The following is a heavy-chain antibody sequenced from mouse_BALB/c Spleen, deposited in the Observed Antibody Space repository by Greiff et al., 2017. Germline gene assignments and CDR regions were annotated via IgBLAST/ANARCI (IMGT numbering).Heavy chain of an antibody. Sequence: VQLQQSGAELVRPGASVTLSCKASGYTFTDYEMHWVKQTPVHGLEWIGAIDPETGGTAYNQKFKGKATLTADKSSSTAYMELRSLTSEDSAVYYCTRERWGQGTLVTVSA. CDR2: IDPETGGT. V-gene: IGHV1-15*01. CDR3: TRER. J-gene: IGHJ3*01. CDR1: GYTFTDYE.